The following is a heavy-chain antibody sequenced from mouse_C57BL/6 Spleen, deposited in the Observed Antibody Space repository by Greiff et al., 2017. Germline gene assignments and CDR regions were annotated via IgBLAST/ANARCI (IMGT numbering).Heavy chain of an antibody. CDR2: IDPEDGDT. D-gene: IGHD1-1*01. CDR1: GFNIKDYY. J-gene: IGHJ2*01. CDR3: TTLDTTVVGNFDY. Sequence: VQLKESGAELVRPGASVKLSCTASGFNIKDYYMHWVKQRPEQGLEWIGRIDPEDGDTEYAPKFQGKATMTADTSSNTAYLQLSSLTSEDTAVXYCTTLDTTVVGNFDYWGQGTTLTVSS. V-gene: IGHV14-1*01.